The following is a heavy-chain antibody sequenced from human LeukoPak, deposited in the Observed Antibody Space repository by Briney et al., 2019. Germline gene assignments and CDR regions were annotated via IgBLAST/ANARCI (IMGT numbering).Heavy chain of an antibody. Sequence: TASETLSLTCTVSGGSISSYYWSWIRQPPGKGLEWIGYIYYSGSTNYNPSLKSRVTISVDTSKNQFSLKLSSVTAADTAVYYCARIRHWSIVSYYYDSSGGFDYWGQGTLVTVSS. V-gene: IGHV4-59*01. D-gene: IGHD3-22*01. J-gene: IGHJ4*02. CDR1: GGSISSYY. CDR2: IYYSGST. CDR3: ARIRHWSIVSYYYDSSGGFDY.